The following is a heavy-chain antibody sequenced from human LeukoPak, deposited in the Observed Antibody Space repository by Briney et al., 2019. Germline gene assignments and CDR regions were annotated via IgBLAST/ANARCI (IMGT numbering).Heavy chain of an antibody. D-gene: IGHD2-15*01. CDR1: GFYFSAYW. CDR2: INPAGSET. J-gene: IGHJ4*02. CDR3: ARFGYVAAVDV. Sequence: QPGGSLRLSCAASGFYFSAYWITWVRQAPGTGLEWVANINPAGSETYYVDPVKGRFSISRDNAKNFVYLQMNSLRAEDTAVYHCARFGYVAAVDVWGQGTPVTVSS. V-gene: IGHV3-7*01.